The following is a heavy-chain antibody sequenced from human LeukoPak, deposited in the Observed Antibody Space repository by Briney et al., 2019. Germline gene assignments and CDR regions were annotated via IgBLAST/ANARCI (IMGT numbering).Heavy chain of an antibody. D-gene: IGHD2-21*02. CDR1: GFTVSSNY. CDR2: IYSGGST. CDR3: ARAPSYCGGDCYVAPFGY. J-gene: IGHJ4*02. Sequence: PGGSLRLPCAASGFTVSSNYMSWVRQAPGKGLEWVSVIYSGGSTYYADSVKGGFTISRDKSKNTLYLQMNSLRAEDTAVYYCARAPSYCGGDCYVAPFGYWGQGTLVTVSS. V-gene: IGHV3-53*01.